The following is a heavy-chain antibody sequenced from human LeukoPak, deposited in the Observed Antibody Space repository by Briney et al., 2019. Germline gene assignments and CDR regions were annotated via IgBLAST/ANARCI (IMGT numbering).Heavy chain of an antibody. CDR2: INPSGGST. CDR1: GYTFTSYY. V-gene: IGHV1-46*03. J-gene: IGHJ3*02. Sequence: GASVKDSCKASGYTFTSYYMHWVRQAPGQGLEWMGIINPSGGSTSYAQKFQGRVTVTMDTSTSTVYMELCSLRSEDTAVYYCARDCGAASHLKPDAVDIWGQGTMVTVSS. CDR3: ARDCGAASHLKPDAVDI. D-gene: IGHD2-2*01.